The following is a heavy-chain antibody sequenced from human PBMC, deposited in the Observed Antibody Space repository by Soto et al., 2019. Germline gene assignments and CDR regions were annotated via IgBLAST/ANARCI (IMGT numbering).Heavy chain of an antibody. V-gene: IGHV4-59*08. CDR3: ARHTAPRNGRSWYGPAFDI. CDR2: IYYNGIT. CDR1: GGSITSYY. D-gene: IGHD6-13*01. J-gene: IGHJ3*02. Sequence: SETLSLTCTVSGGSITSYYWSWIRQPPGKGREWIADIYYNGITDYNPSLKSRVTISVDTSITPFSLQLSAVPAADTAVYYCARHTAPRNGRSWYGPAFDICGQGPMVTASS.